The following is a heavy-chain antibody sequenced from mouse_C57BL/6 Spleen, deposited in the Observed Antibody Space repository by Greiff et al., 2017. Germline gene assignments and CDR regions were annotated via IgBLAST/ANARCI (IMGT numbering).Heavy chain of an antibody. D-gene: IGHD1-1*01. CDR1: GYTFTSYW. Sequence: VLLEQSGTELVKPGASVKLSCTASGYTFTSYWMHWVQQRPGQGLEWIGNINPSNGGTDYKDKFKSKATLTVDNSVSTAYMQLRSQTSEDSAVYYCDRSTVNDYWGQGTTLTVSS. CDR3: DRSTVNDY. CDR2: INPSNGGT. V-gene: IGHV1-53*01. J-gene: IGHJ2*01.